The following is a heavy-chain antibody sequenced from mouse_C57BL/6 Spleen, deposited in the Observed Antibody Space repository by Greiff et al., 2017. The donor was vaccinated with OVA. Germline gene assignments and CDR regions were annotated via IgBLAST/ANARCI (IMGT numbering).Heavy chain of an antibody. Sequence: VQLQQPGAELVRPGTSVKLSCKASGYTFTSYWMHWVKQRPGQGLEWIGVIDPSDSYTNYNQKFKGKATLTVDTSSSTAYMQLSSLTSEDSAVYYCARFGNYEGDYWGQGTTLTVSS. D-gene: IGHD2-1*01. J-gene: IGHJ2*01. V-gene: IGHV1-59*01. CDR2: IDPSDSYT. CDR1: GYTFTSYW. CDR3: ARFGNYEGDY.